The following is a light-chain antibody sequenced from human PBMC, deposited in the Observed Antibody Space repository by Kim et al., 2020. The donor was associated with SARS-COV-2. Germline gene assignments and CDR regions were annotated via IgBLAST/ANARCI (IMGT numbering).Light chain of an antibody. J-gene: IGKJ5*01. Sequence: DIQITQSPSSLSASVGDRVTITCRASQSISSYLNWYQQKPGKAPKLLIYAASSLQSGVPSRFSGSGSGTDFTLTISSLQPEDFATYYCQQSYSTPIAFGQGTRLGIQ. CDR2: AAS. CDR3: QQSYSTPIA. CDR1: QSISSY. V-gene: IGKV1-39*01.